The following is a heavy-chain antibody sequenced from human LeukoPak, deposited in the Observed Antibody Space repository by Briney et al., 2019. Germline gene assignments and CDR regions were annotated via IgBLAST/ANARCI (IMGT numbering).Heavy chain of an antibody. CDR3: ARDFLYYYYMDV. CDR2: IRYDGSNK. V-gene: IGHV3-30*02. CDR1: GFTFSSYG. Sequence: GGSLRLSCAASGFTFSSYGVHWVRQAPGKGLEWVAFIRYDGSNKYYADSVKGRFTISRDNAKTSLYLQMNSLRAEDTAVYYCARDFLYYYYMDVWGKGTTVTVSS. D-gene: IGHD2/OR15-2a*01. J-gene: IGHJ6*03.